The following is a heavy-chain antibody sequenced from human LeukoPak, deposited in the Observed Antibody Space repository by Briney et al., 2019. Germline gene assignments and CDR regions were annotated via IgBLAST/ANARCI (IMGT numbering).Heavy chain of an antibody. CDR2: INPSGGST. CDR1: GHTFTSSY. V-gene: IGHV1-46*04. D-gene: IGHD5-24*01. CDR3: AREEMATGGVDY. J-gene: IGHJ4*02. Sequence: PSVKLSCKASGHTFTSSYIHWVRQAPGQGLEWMGIINPSGGSTSYAQKLKGRVTMTRDTSTSTVYMELSSLRSEDTAVYYCAREEMATGGVDYWGQGTLVTVSS.